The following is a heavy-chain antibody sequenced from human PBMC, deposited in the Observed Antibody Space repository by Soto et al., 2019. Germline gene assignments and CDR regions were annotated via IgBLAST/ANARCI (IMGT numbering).Heavy chain of an antibody. J-gene: IGHJ4*02. CDR2: IIPIFGTV. CDR3: ARGFDDILTGPFDY. Sequence: ASVKVSCKASGTFSSYAISWVRQAPGQGLEWMGGIIPIFGTVNYAQKFQGRVTITADKSTSTAYMELSSLRSEDTAVYYCARGFDDILTGPFDYWGQGTLVTVSS. CDR1: GTFSSYA. V-gene: IGHV1-69*06. D-gene: IGHD3-9*01.